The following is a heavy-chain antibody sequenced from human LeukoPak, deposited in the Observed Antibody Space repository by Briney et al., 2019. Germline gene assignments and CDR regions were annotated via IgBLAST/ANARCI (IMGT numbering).Heavy chain of an antibody. V-gene: IGHV4-34*01. CDR1: GGSFSGYY. CDR3: ARHEDGYNR. CDR2: INHSGST. J-gene: IGHJ4*02. Sequence: SETLSLTCAVYGGSFSGYYWSWIRQPPGKGLEWIGEINHSGSTNYNPSLKSRVTISVDTSKTQFSLKLSSVTAADTAVYYCARHEDGYNRWGQGTLVTVSS. D-gene: IGHD5-24*01.